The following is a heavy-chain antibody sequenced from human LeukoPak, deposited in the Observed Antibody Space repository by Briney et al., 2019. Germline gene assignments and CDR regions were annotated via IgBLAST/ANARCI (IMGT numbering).Heavy chain of an antibody. D-gene: IGHD1-26*01. Sequence: SETLSLTCTVSGVSISPYFWSWIRQPPGKGLEWIAYIYYNGTTKYNPSLKSRITISVDTSKNQFFLKLTSVTAADTAVYYCARHGGSYFPYWGQGTLVTVSS. CDR2: IYYNGTT. CDR3: ARHGGSYFPY. CDR1: GVSISPYF. V-gene: IGHV4-59*01. J-gene: IGHJ4*02.